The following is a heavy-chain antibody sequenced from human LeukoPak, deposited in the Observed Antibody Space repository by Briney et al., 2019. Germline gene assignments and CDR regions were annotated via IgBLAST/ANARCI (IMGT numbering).Heavy chain of an antibody. CDR2: IYTSGST. CDR1: GGSISSGSYY. D-gene: IGHD3-10*01. CDR3: ARVRGLPSPFDY. V-gene: IGHV4-61*02. Sequence: SETLSLTCTVSGGSISSGSYYWSWIRQPAGKGLEWIGRIYTSGSTNYNPSLKSRVTISVDTSKNQFSLKLSSVTAADTAVYYCARVRGLPSPFDYWGQGTLVTVSS. J-gene: IGHJ4*02.